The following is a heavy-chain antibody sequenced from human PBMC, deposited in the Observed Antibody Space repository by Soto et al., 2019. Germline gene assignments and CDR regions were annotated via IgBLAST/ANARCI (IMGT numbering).Heavy chain of an antibody. CDR2: IYYSGST. CDR1: GGCISSGGYY. CDR3: ARGHNWNYADY. D-gene: IGHD1-7*01. J-gene: IGHJ4*02. V-gene: IGHV4-31*03. Sequence: QVQLQESGPGLVKPSQTLSLTCTVSGGCISSGGYYWSWIRQHPGKGLEWIGYIYYSGSTYYNPSLKSRDTISVDTSKNQFSLKLSSVTAADTAVYYCARGHNWNYADYWGQGTLVTVSS.